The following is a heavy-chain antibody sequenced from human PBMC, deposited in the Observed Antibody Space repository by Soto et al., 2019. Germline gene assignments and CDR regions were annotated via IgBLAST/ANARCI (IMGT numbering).Heavy chain of an antibody. J-gene: IGHJ3*02. Sequence: SETLSLTCTVSGGSISSGGYYWSWIRQHPGKGLEWIGYIYYSGSTYYNPSLKSRVTISVDTSKNQFSLKLSSVTAADTAVYYCAIMNDFWSGQRAFDIWGQGTMVTVSS. V-gene: IGHV4-31*03. CDR1: GGSISSGGYY. CDR2: IYYSGST. D-gene: IGHD3-3*01. CDR3: AIMNDFWSGQRAFDI.